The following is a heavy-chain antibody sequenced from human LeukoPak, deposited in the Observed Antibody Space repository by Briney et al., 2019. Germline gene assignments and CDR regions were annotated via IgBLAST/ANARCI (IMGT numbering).Heavy chain of an antibody. D-gene: IGHD3-9*01. V-gene: IGHV1-69*13. CDR1: GGTFSSYA. Sequence: GASVKVSCKASGGTFSSYAISWVRQAPGQGLEWMGGIIPISGTANYAQKFQGRVTITADESTSTAYMELSSLRSEDTAVYYCARDGWSDILTGYHQRQYYFDYWGQGTLVTVSS. CDR2: IIPISGTA. CDR3: ARDGWSDILTGYHQRQYYFDY. J-gene: IGHJ4*02.